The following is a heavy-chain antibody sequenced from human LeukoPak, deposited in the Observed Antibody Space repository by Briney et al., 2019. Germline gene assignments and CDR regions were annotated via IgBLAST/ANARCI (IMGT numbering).Heavy chain of an antibody. D-gene: IGHD2-2*02. CDR3: ARGVGCSSTSCYRGDYYYYYMDV. V-gene: IGHV1-18*01. CDR1: GYTFTNYY. J-gene: IGHJ6*03. CDR2: ISAYNFNT. Sequence: ASVKVSCKASGYTFTNYYINWVRQAPGQGLEWMGWISAYNFNTNYAQKLQDRVTMTTDTSTSTAYMELRSLRYDDTAVYYCARGVGCSSTSCYRGDYYYYYMDVWGKGTTVTVSS.